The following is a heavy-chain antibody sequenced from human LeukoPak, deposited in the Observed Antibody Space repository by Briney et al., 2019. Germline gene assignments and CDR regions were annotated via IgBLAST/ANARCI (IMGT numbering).Heavy chain of an antibody. CDR1: GFTFSSYA. J-gene: IGHJ4*02. D-gene: IGHD3-3*01. CDR2: ISASGSAT. CDR3: AKGTLFGVVTSFDF. V-gene: IGHV3-23*01. Sequence: PGGSLRLSCAASGFTFSSYAMTWVRQAPGKGLEWVSLISASGSATYYADSVRSRFAISRDISKNTLFLQMSSLRTEDTAVYYCAKGTLFGVVTSFDFWGQGTLVTVSS.